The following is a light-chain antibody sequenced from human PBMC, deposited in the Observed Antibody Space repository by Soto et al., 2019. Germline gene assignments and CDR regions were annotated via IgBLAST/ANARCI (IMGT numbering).Light chain of an antibody. CDR2: AAS. J-gene: IGKJ4*01. Sequence: DIQMTQSPSSVSASLGDRVTITCRASQGISSRLAWYQQKPGKAPNLLIYAASSLQSGVPSRFSGSGSETDFTLTIGSLQPEDFATYYCQQANSFPLTFGGGTKVEIK. V-gene: IGKV1-12*01. CDR3: QQANSFPLT. CDR1: QGISSR.